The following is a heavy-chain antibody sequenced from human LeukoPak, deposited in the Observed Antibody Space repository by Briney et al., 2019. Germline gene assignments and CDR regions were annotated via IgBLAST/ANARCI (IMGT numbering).Heavy chain of an antibody. V-gene: IGHV3-30*03. D-gene: IGHD3-3*01. CDR2: ISYDGNNT. CDR1: GFNFRHYG. Sequence: PGGSLTLSCVASGFNFRHYGIHWVRQAPGKGPQWVAVISYDGNNTFYAVSVKGRFTVSRDNAKNSLYLQLNSLRAEDTAVYYCARFLATWDYYYMDVWGTGTTVTVSS. J-gene: IGHJ6*03. CDR3: ARFLATWDYYYMDV.